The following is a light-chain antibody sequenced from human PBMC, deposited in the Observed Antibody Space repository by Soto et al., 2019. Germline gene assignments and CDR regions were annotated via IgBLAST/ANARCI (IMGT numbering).Light chain of an antibody. CDR3: SSYKTSSTVVV. CDR1: SSDIGGYNY. V-gene: IGLV2-14*01. Sequence: QSALTQPASVSGSPGQSITISCTGTSSDIGGYNYVSWYQQYPGKAPKLMIFGVSDRPSGVSNRFSGSKSGYTASLTISGIQAEDEAYYYCSSYKTSSTVVVFGGGTKLTVL. J-gene: IGLJ2*01. CDR2: GVS.